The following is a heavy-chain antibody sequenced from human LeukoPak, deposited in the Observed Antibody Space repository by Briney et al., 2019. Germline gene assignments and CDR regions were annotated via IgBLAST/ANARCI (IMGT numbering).Heavy chain of an antibody. Sequence: ASVKVSCKASGYTFTDYYIHWVRQAPGQGLEWMGWINPNSGGTNYAQKFQGRVTMTRDTSISTAYMELSRLRSDDTAVYYCATAGTLYYYYMDVWGKGTTVTVSS. D-gene: IGHD6-19*01. CDR2: INPNSGGT. J-gene: IGHJ6*03. CDR1: GYTFTDYY. V-gene: IGHV1-2*02. CDR3: ATAGTLYYYYMDV.